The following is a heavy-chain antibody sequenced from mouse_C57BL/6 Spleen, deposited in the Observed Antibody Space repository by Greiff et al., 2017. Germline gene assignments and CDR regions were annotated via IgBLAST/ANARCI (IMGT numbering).Heavy chain of an antibody. J-gene: IGHJ1*03. Sequence: EVQLQQSGPVLVKPGASAKMSCKASGYTFTDYYMNWVKQSHGKSLEWIGVINPYNGGTSYNQKFKGKATLTVDKSSSTAYMELNSLTSEDSAVYYCARYLYGSSYHWYFDVWGTGTTVTVSS. CDR1: GYTFTDYY. CDR3: ARYLYGSSYHWYFDV. V-gene: IGHV1-19*01. CDR2: INPYNGGT. D-gene: IGHD1-1*01.